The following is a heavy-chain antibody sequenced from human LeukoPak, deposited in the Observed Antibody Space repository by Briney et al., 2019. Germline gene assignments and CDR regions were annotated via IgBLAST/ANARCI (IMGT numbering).Heavy chain of an antibody. CDR2: IYYSGST. D-gene: IGHD5-18*01. J-gene: IGHJ6*02. CDR1: GGSISSYY. V-gene: IGHV4-59*01. CDR3: ARAGGYVQKSYGMDV. Sequence: SEPLSLTCTVSGGSISSYYWSWIRQPPGKGLEWIGYIYYSGSTNYNPSLKSRVTISVDTSKNQFSLKLSSVTAADTAVYYCARAGGYVQKSYGMDVWGQGTTVTVSS.